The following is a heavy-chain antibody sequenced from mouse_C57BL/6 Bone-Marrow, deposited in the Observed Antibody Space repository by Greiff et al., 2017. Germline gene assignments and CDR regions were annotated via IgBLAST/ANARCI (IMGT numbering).Heavy chain of an antibody. CDR3: ARRYYYGSGQYYFDY. Sequence: EVKLVESGGGLVKPGGSLKLSCAASGFTFSSYTMSWVRQTPEKRLEWVATISGGSGNTYYPDSVKGRFTISRDNAKNTLYLQMSSLRSEDTALYYCARRYYYGSGQYYFDYWGQGTTLTVSS. V-gene: IGHV5-9*01. CDR2: ISGGSGNT. CDR1: GFTFSSYT. J-gene: IGHJ2*01. D-gene: IGHD1-1*01.